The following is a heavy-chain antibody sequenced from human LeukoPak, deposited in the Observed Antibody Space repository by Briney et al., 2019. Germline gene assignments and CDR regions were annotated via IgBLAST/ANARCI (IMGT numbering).Heavy chain of an antibody. D-gene: IGHD2-15*01. Sequence: GSSVKVSCKASGATFSSYAISWVRQAPGQGLEWMGGIIPIFGTTNYAQKFQCRVTITADESTSTAYMEVSSLRSEVTAVYYCARGIVVVVAATQDYYYGMDVWGKGTTVTVSS. V-gene: IGHV1-69*01. CDR1: GATFSSYA. CDR2: IIPIFGTT. CDR3: ARGIVVVVAATQDYYYGMDV. J-gene: IGHJ6*04.